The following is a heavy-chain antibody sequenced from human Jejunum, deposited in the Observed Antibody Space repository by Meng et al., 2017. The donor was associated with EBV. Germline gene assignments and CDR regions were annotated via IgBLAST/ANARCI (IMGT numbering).Heavy chain of an antibody. D-gene: IGHD4-23*01. V-gene: IGHV1-18*01. CDR2: ISPYNGNA. J-gene: IGHJ4*02. CDR1: GVPFGNYG. Sequence: VHLVQSGAEVKTHGSSVRFSRQPSGVPFGNYGIHWVRQAPGQGLESMGWISPYNGNASNEPELQDRLTMTTNTSTSTVYLGLRRLTSDDTAVYYCARNDYGGNHHFAAYWGQGTLVTVSS. CDR3: ARNDYGGNHHFAAY.